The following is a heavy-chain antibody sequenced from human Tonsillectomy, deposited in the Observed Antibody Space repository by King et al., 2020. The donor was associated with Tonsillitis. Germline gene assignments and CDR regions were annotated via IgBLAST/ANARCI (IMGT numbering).Heavy chain of an antibody. CDR2: ISYDGNNK. D-gene: IGHD7-27*01. Sequence: VQLVESGGGVVQPGRSLRLSCAASGFTFSNYAMHWVRQAPGKGLEWVAVISYDGNNKYYADSMKGRFAISRDNSKNTLYLQMNSRRAEDTAMYYCARKTGEVNYVDEWGKGTLVTVSS. CDR1: GFTFSNYA. V-gene: IGHV3-30*09. J-gene: IGHJ4*02. CDR3: ARKTGEVNYVDE.